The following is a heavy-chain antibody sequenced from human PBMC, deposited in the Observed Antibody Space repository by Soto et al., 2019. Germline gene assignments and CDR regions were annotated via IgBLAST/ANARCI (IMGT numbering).Heavy chain of an antibody. CDR3: ARGLGYCSGGSCLGAFDI. CDR2: IYYSGST. CDR1: GGSISSSSYY. Sequence: QLQLQESGPGLVKPSETLSLTCTVSGGSISSSSYYWGWIRQPPGKGLEWIGSIYYSGSTYYNPSLKSRVTRSVDTSKNQFSLKLSSVTAADTAVYYCARGLGYCSGGSCLGAFDIWGQGTMVTVSS. J-gene: IGHJ3*02. D-gene: IGHD2-15*01. V-gene: IGHV4-39*01.